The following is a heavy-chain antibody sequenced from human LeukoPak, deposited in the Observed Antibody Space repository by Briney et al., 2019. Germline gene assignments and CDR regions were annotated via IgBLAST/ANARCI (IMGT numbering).Heavy chain of an antibody. J-gene: IGHJ4*02. Sequence: GASVKVSCKASGYTFTSYGISWVRQAPGQGLEWMGWISAYNGNTNYAQKLQGRVTMTTDTSTSTAYMELRSLRSDDTAVYYCXXXXRERFLARGLDYWGQGTLVTVSS. CDR2: ISAYNGNT. D-gene: IGHD3-3*01. V-gene: IGHV1-18*01. CDR3: XXXXRERFLARGLDY. CDR1: GYTFTSYG.